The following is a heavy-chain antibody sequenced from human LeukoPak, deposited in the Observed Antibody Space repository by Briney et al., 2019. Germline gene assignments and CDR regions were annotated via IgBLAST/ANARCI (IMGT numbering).Heavy chain of an antibody. D-gene: IGHD3-10*01. J-gene: IGHJ4*02. CDR1: GGSISSYY. CDR2: IYYGGST. V-gene: IGHV4-59*01. Sequence: SETLSLTCTVSGGSISSYYWSWIRQPPGKGLEWIGYIYYGGSTNYNPSLKSRVTISVDTSKNQFSLKLSSVTAADTAVYYCARSRPMVRGPKYYFDYWGQGTLVTVSS. CDR3: ARSRPMVRGPKYYFDY.